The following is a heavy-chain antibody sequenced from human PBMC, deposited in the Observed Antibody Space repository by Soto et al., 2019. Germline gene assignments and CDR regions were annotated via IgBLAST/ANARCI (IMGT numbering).Heavy chain of an antibody. J-gene: IGHJ5*02. CDR3: ARGIGGSYYWFDT. Sequence: SETLSLTCAVSGYSISSGYYWGWIRQPPGKGLEWIGSIYHSGSTYYNPSLKSRVTISVDTSKNQFSLKLSSVTAADTAVYYCARGIGGSYYWFDTWGQGTLVTVSS. D-gene: IGHD1-26*01. CDR1: GYSISSGYY. CDR2: IYHSGST. V-gene: IGHV4-38-2*01.